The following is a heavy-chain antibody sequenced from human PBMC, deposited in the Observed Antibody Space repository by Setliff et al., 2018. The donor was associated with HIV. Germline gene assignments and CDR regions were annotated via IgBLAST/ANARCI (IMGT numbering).Heavy chain of an antibody. CDR2: ISDGGGRT. CDR1: GFTFSSYP. Sequence: GGSLRLSCAASGFTFSSYPMSWVRQSPGKGPEWVPAISDGGGRTYYAVSVTGRFTISRDNSKNTLYLQMNSLRAEDTAVYYCARGPDVTPGAFDIWGQGTMVTVSS. CDR3: ARGPDVTPGAFDI. J-gene: IGHJ3*02. V-gene: IGHV3-23*01. D-gene: IGHD2-21*02.